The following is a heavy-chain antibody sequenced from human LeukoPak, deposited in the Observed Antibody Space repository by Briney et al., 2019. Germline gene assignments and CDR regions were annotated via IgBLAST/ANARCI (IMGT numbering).Heavy chain of an antibody. CDR2: IIPIFGTA. Sequence: ASVKVSCKASGGTFSSYVISWVRQAPGQGREWVGGIIPIFGTANYVQKFQGRVTMTRDTSTSTFYMELSSLRSEDTAVYYCARSSAYYSRFDCWGQGTLVTVSS. CDR1: GGTFSSYV. D-gene: IGHD3-22*01. CDR3: ARSSAYYSRFDC. V-gene: IGHV1-69*05. J-gene: IGHJ4*02.